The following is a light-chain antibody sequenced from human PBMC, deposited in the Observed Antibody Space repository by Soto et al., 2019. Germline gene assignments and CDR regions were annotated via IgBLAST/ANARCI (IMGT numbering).Light chain of an antibody. V-gene: IGKV1-5*03. CDR1: QSISSW. CDR2: KAS. J-gene: IGKJ1*01. Sequence: DIQMTQSPSTLSASVGDRVTITCRASQSISSWLAWYQQKPGKAPKLLIYKASSLESGVPSRFSGSGSGTEFPLTISRLQPDDFANYYCQQYNSYSWTFGQGTKVEIK. CDR3: QQYNSYSWT.